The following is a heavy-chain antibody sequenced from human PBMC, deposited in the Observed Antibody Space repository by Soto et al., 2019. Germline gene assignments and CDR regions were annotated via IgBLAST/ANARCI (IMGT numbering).Heavy chain of an antibody. CDR1: GFTFSGSA. J-gene: IGHJ4*02. CDR2: IRSKANSCAT. V-gene: IGHV3-73*01. Sequence: GSLRLSCAASGFTFSGSAMHWVRQASGKGVEWVGRIRSKANSCATAYAASVKGRLTISRDDSKNTAYLQMNSLKTEDTAVYYCISTVTTFNYFDYWGQGTRVTVSP. CDR3: ISTVTTFNYFDY. D-gene: IGHD4-17*01.